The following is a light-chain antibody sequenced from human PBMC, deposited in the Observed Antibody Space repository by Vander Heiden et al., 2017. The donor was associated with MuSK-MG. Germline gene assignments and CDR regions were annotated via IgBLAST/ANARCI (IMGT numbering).Light chain of an antibody. CDR1: QSISSY. CDR2: AAS. J-gene: IGKJ3*01. V-gene: IGKV1-39*01. CDR3: QQSDSTPRFT. Sequence: DIQMTQSPSSLSASVGDRVTITCRASQSISSYLNWYQQKPGKAPKLLIYAASSLQSGVPSRFSGSGYGTDFTLTISSLQPEDFATYYCQQSDSTPRFTFGPGTKVDIK.